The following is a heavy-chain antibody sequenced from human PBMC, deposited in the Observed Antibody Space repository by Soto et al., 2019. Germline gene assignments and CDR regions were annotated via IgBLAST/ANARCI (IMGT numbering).Heavy chain of an antibody. Sequence: GGSLRLSCAASGFTFDDYAMHWVRQAPGKGLEWVSGISWNSGSIGYADSVKGRFTISRDNAKNSLYLQMNSLRAEDTALYYCAKDGQTGDYYYYYYMDVWGKGTTVTVSS. CDR2: ISWNSGSI. J-gene: IGHJ6*03. D-gene: IGHD4-17*01. CDR1: GFTFDDYA. CDR3: AKDGQTGDYYYYYYMDV. V-gene: IGHV3-9*01.